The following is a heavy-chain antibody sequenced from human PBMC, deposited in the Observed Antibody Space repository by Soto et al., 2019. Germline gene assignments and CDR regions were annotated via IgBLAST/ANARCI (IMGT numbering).Heavy chain of an antibody. Sequence: SETLSLTCTVSGGSVSSGSYYWSWIRQPPGRGLEWIGYIYYSGSTNYNPSLKSRVTISVDTSKNQFSLKLSSVTAADTAVYYCARGVRAGDYYYYGMDVWGQGTTVTVSS. CDR2: IYYSGST. D-gene: IGHD3-10*01. V-gene: IGHV4-61*01. J-gene: IGHJ6*02. CDR3: ARGVRAGDYYYYGMDV. CDR1: GGSVSSGSYY.